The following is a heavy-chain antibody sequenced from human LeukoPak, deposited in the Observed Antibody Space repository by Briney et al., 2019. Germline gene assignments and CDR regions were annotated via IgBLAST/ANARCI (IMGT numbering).Heavy chain of an antibody. J-gene: IGHJ4*02. V-gene: IGHV3-53*01. CDR3: ARVGQGSGWLDFDY. Sequence: GGSLRLSCAASGFTVSSNYMGWVRQAPGKGLEWVSVIYSGGSTYYADSVKGRFTISRDNSKNTLYLQMNSLRAEDTAVYYCARVGQGSGWLDFDYWGQGTLVTVSS. CDR2: IYSGGST. D-gene: IGHD6-19*01. CDR1: GFTVSSNY.